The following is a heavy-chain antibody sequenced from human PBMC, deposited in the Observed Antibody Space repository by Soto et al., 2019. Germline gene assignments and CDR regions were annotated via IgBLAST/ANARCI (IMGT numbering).Heavy chain of an antibody. J-gene: IGHJ4*02. Sequence: QVQLVQSGAEVKKPGSSVKVSCKASGGTFSSYAISWVRQAPGQGLEWMGGIIPIFGTANYAQKFQGRVTITADESTRKAYMELSSLRSEDTGVYYCAREGDSGYGDDYVWGSYRTPLGYWGQGTLVTVSS. CDR2: IIPIFGTA. V-gene: IGHV1-69*12. D-gene: IGHD3-16*02. CDR1: GGTFSSYA. CDR3: AREGDSGYGDDYVWGSYRTPLGY.